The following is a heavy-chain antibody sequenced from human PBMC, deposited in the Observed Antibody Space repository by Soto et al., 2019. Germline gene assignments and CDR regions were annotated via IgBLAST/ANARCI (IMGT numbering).Heavy chain of an antibody. Sequence: PGGSLRLSCAASGFTFSSYGMHWVRQAPGKGLEWVAVISYDGSNKYYADSVKGRFTISRDNSKNTRYLQMNSLRAEDTAVYYCAKTPLPASGTVVTRGMDVWGQGTTVTVSS. V-gene: IGHV3-30*18. D-gene: IGHD3-10*01. CDR3: AKTPLPASGTVVTRGMDV. CDR2: ISYDGSNK. CDR1: GFTFSSYG. J-gene: IGHJ6*02.